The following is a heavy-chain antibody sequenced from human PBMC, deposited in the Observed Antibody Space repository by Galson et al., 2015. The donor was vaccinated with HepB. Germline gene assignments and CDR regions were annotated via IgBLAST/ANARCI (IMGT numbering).Heavy chain of an antibody. Sequence: SVKVSCKASGYTFTSYDINWVRQATGQGLEWMGWMNPNSGNTGYAQKFQGRVTMTRNTSISTAYMELSSLRSEDTALYYCARGLYDSSGYYYVDYWGPGTPVTVSS. D-gene: IGHD3-22*01. J-gene: IGHJ4*02. V-gene: IGHV1-8*01. CDR3: ARGLYDSSGYYYVDY. CDR1: GYTFTSYD. CDR2: MNPNSGNT.